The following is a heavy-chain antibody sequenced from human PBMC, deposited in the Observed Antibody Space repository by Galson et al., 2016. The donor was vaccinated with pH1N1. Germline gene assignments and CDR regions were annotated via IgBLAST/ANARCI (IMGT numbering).Heavy chain of an antibody. V-gene: IGHV3-30*12. Sequence: SLRLSCAASGFTFSSCGIYWVRQAPGKGLEWAGNILYNGNDKYYADSVKGRFTISRDSSMTTVHLQMISVTVEDTAVYFCARDESGYGDSFPYVFYIWGQGTMVTVSS. D-gene: IGHD4-17*01. CDR3: ARDESGYGDSFPYVFYI. CDR2: ILYNGNDK. J-gene: IGHJ3*02. CDR1: GFTFSSCG.